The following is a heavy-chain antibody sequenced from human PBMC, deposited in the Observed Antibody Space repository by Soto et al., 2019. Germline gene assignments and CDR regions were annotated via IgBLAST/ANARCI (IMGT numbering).Heavy chain of an antibody. CDR2: IIPIFGTA. V-gene: IGHV1-69*13. CDR1: GGTFSNYA. D-gene: IGHD3-22*01. J-gene: IGHJ4*02. CDR3: AREMFYYDSNGYFDY. Sequence: SVKVSCKTSGGTFSNYAISWVRQAPGQGLEWMGGIIPIFGTANYAQNFQGRVTITADESTSTAYMELSSLRSEDTAVYYCAREMFYYDSNGYFDYWGQGTLVTVSS.